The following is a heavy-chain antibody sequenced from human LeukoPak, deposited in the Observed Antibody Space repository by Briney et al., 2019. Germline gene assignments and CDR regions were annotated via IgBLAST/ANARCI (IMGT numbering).Heavy chain of an antibody. J-gene: IGHJ4*02. V-gene: IGHV3-23*01. CDR3: AKARGYSYAIDFDY. CDR2: VSGSGTST. CDR1: GFTFNNYA. D-gene: IGHD5-18*01. Sequence: GGSLRRSCAASGFTFNNYAMTWVRQTPGKGLEWVSGVSGSGTSTYYTDSVKGRFTISRDNSRNTLYLQLNSLRAEDTAVYYCAKARGYSYAIDFDYWGQGTLVTVSS.